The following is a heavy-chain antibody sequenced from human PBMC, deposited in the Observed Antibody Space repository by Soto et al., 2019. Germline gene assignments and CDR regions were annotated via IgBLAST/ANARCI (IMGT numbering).Heavy chain of an antibody. CDR3: AKMGYYYDSNVKFDP. J-gene: IGHJ5*02. CDR2: INGGNGNT. Sequence: ASVKVSCKTSGYTFSSYVIHWVRQAPGQRPEWMGWINGGNGNTKFSQKFQDRVTLTRDTSASTAYMELNSLRAEDTAVYYCAKMGYYYDSNVKFDPWGQGTLVTVSS. V-gene: IGHV1-3*01. D-gene: IGHD3-22*01. CDR1: GYTFSSYV.